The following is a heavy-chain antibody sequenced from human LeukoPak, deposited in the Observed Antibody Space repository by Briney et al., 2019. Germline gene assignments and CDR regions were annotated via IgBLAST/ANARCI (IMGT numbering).Heavy chain of an antibody. CDR1: GGSISSGGYY. Sequence: PSQTLSLTCTVSGGSISSGGYYWSWIRQPPGKGLEWIGYIYHSGSTYYNPSLKSRVTISVDRSKNQFSLKLSSVTAADTAVYYCARDGTEIFDYWGQGTLVTVSS. V-gene: IGHV4-30-2*01. J-gene: IGHJ4*02. CDR2: IYHSGST. D-gene: IGHD1-1*01. CDR3: ARDGTEIFDY.